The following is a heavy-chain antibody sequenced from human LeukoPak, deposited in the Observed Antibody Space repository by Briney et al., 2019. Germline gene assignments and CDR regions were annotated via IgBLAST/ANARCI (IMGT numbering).Heavy chain of an antibody. CDR3: ARDSGRFDVFDI. CDR2: IYSDGRT. Sequence: PGGSLGLSCAASGFTVSTNYMSWVRQAPGKGLEWVSVIYSDGRTYYADSVKGRFTISRDNSKNTLYLQMNSLRAEDTAVYYCARDSGRFDVFDIWGQGTMVTVSS. V-gene: IGHV3-53*01. CDR1: GFTVSTNY. J-gene: IGHJ3*02. D-gene: IGHD3-10*01.